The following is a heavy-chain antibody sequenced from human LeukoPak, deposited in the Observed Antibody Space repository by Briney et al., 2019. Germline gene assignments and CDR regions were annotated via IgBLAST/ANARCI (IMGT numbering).Heavy chain of an antibody. D-gene: IGHD5-18*01. Sequence: GSSVKVSCKASGGTFSSYAISWGRQAPGQGLEWMGGIIPIFGTANYAQKFQGRVTITADKSTSTAYMELSSLRSEDTAVYYCATSKLPYSYALYYFDYWGQGTLVTVSS. J-gene: IGHJ4*02. CDR2: IIPIFGTA. CDR1: GGTFSSYA. CDR3: ATSKLPYSYALYYFDY. V-gene: IGHV1-69*06.